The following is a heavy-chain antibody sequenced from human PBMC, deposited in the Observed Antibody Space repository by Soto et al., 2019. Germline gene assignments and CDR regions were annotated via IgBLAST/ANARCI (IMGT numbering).Heavy chain of an antibody. V-gene: IGHV3-23*01. J-gene: IGHJ4*02. CDR2: ISGSGGTT. D-gene: IGHD6-19*01. CDR3: AKRSSGWYEARDYFDY. CDR1: GFTFRSYA. Sequence: EVQLLESGGGLVQPGGSLRLSCAASGFTFRSYAMSWVRQAPGKGLEWVSIISGSGGTTDYADFVKGRFIISRNNYKNTMSLQMNSLRADDTAIYYCAKRSSGWYEARDYFDYWGQGTLVTVSS.